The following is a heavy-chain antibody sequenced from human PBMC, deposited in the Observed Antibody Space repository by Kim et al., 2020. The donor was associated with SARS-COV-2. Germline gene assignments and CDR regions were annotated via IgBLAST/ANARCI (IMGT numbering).Heavy chain of an antibody. J-gene: IGHJ6*02. V-gene: IGHV3-48*03. D-gene: IGHD2-2*01. Sequence: SVKGRFTISRDHAKSSLSLQMNGLRAEDTAVYYCARSLYCSSASCFFGMDVWGQGTTVTVSS. CDR3: ARSLYCSSASCFFGMDV.